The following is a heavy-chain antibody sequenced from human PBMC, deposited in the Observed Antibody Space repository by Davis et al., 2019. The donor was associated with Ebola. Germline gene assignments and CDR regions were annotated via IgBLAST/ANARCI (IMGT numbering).Heavy chain of an antibody. CDR3: ARDWAGDPYDAFDI. CDR1: GGSISSYY. CDR2: IYYSGST. D-gene: IGHD7-27*01. Sequence: GSLRLSCTVSGGSISSYYWSWIRQPPGKGLEWIGYIYYSGSTNYNPSLKSRVTISVDKSKNQFSLKLSSVTAADTAVYYCARDWAGDPYDAFDIWGQGTMVTVSS. J-gene: IGHJ3*02. V-gene: IGHV4-59*12.